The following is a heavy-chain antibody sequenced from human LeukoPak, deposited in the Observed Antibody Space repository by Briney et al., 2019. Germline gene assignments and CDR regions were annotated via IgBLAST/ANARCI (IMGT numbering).Heavy chain of an antibody. CDR1: GFTFSDYY. D-gene: IGHD3-3*01. CDR2: ISSSGSTI. J-gene: IGHJ5*02. V-gene: IGHV3-11*01. Sequence: GGSLRLSCAASGFTFSDYYMSWIRQAPGKGLEWVSYISSSGSTIYYADSVKGRFTISRDNAKNSLYLQMNSLRAEDTAVYYCARDGVRYYDFWSGYYNSWFDPWGQGTLVTVSS. CDR3: ARDGVRYYDFWSGYYNSWFDP.